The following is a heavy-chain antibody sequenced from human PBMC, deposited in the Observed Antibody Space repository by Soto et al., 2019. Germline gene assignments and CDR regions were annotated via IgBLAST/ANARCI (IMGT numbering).Heavy chain of an antibody. CDR2: XSXTXXX. J-gene: IGHJ5*02. CDR1: NGSFSDYQ. D-gene: IGHD4-17*01. Sequence: PSETLSLTCSISNGSFSDYQWTWIRQSPDKGLEXIXXXSXTXXXNXXXXLRSRLTMSVDTSKNQFSLKLSSVTSADTAVYFCAGGPDYGDYDAWGQGTLVTVSS. CDR3: AGGPDYGDYDA. V-gene: IGHV4-34*01.